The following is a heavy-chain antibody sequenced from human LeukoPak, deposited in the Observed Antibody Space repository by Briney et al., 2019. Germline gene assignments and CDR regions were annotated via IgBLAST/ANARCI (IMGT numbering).Heavy chain of an antibody. Sequence: ASVTVSFTASGNTFTNYYMHWVRQAPGQGLEWMGIINPSAGTTTYAQKFQGRVTMTRDTSTSTVYMELSSLRSEDTAVYYCARDGDENSSSWSWFDPWGQGTLVTVSS. CDR1: GNTFTNYY. CDR2: INPSAGTT. J-gene: IGHJ5*02. V-gene: IGHV1-46*01. CDR3: ARDGDENSSSWSWFDP. D-gene: IGHD6-13*01.